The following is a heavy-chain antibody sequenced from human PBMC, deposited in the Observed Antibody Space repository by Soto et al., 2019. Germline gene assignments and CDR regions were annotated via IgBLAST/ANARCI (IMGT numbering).Heavy chain of an antibody. CDR3: AKDIALVRGVIIDLDV. V-gene: IGHV3-30*18. J-gene: IGHJ6*02. Sequence: LRLSCAASGFTFSNYGLHWVRQAPGRGLEWVAVISYDGDNKYYADSVKGRFTISRDNSKNTLYLQMNSLRAEDTAVYYCAKDIALVRGVIIDLDVWGQGTTVTVSS. CDR2: ISYDGDNK. CDR1: GFTFSNYG. D-gene: IGHD3-10*01.